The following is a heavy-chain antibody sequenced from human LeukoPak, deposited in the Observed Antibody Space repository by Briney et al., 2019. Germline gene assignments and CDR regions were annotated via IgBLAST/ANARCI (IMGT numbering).Heavy chain of an antibody. CDR1: GFTFDDYA. D-gene: IGHD1-26*01. V-gene: IGHV3-9*01. CDR2: ISWNSGSI. Sequence: AGGSLRLSCAASGFTFDDYAMHWVRQAPGKGLEWVSGISWNSGSIGYADSVKGRFTISRDNAKNSLYLQMNSLRAEDTAVYYCARDNAKWELLGFDYWGQGTLVTVSS. J-gene: IGHJ4*02. CDR3: ARDNAKWELLGFDY.